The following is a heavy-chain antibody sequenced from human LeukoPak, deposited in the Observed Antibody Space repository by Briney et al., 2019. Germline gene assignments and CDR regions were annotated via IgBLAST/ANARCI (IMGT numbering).Heavy chain of an antibody. J-gene: IGHJ4*02. V-gene: IGHV4-59*08. D-gene: IGHD1-26*01. CDR2: IYYSGST. CDR3: ARQSGELRTYFDY. Sequence: SETLSLTCTVSGGSISSYYWSWIRRPPGKGLEWIGYIYYSGSTNYNPSLKSRVTISVDTSKNQFSLKLSSVTAADTAVYYCARQSGELRTYFDYWGQGTLVTVSS. CDR1: GGSISSYY.